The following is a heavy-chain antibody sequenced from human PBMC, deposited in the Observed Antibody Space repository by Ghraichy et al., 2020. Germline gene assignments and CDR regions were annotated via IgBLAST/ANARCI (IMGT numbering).Heavy chain of an antibody. CDR1: GFTFNSYA. V-gene: IGHV3-23*01. CDR3: AKEGRPYSGGGYFDL. J-gene: IGHJ2*01. Sequence: GGSLRLSCAASGFTFNSYAMGWVRQAPGKGLEWVSTINEHGRATYYAASVKGRFTISRDNSRDTLFLQVNSLRFDDTAVYYCAKEGRPYSGGGYFDLWGRGTLGTVSS. CDR2: INEHGRAT. D-gene: IGHD5-18*01.